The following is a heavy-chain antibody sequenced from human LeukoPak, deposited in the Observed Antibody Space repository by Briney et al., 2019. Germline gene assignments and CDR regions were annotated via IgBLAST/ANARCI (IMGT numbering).Heavy chain of an antibody. Sequence: ASVKVSCKASGYTFTGYYMHWVRQAPGQGLEWMGWINPNSGGTNYAQKCQGRVTMTRDTSISTAYMELRSLRSDDTAVYYCARVDEDGFDYWGQGPLVTVSS. J-gene: IGHJ4*02. CDR1: GYTFTGYY. V-gene: IGHV1-2*02. CDR2: INPNSGGT. CDR3: ARVDEDGFDY.